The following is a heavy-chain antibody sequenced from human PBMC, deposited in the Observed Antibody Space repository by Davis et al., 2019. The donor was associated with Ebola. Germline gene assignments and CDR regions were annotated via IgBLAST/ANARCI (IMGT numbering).Heavy chain of an antibody. CDR1: GFTFSSYA. CDR2: ISGSGRTT. J-gene: IGHJ4*02. D-gene: IGHD6-13*01. Sequence: GESLKISCAASGFTFSSYAMSWVRQAPGKGLEWVSPISGSGRTTYYADSVKGRFTISRDNSKNTLYLQMNSLRAGDTAVYYCARSKIAAPGLFDYWGQGTLVTVSS. V-gene: IGHV3-23*01. CDR3: ARSKIAAPGLFDY.